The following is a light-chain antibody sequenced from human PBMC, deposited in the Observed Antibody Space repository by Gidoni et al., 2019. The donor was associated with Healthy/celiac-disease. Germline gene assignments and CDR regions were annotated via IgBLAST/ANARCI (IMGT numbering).Light chain of an antibody. CDR1: QSLLHSNGYNY. CDR3: MQALQTPPT. V-gene: IGKV2-28*01. Sequence: DIVMTQPPLSLPVTPGEPASISCRSSQSLLHSNGYNYLDWYLQKPGQSPQLLIYLGSNRASGVPDRFSGRGSGTDFTLKISRVEAEDVGVYYCMQALQTPPTFGQGTKVEIK. CDR2: LGS. J-gene: IGKJ1*01.